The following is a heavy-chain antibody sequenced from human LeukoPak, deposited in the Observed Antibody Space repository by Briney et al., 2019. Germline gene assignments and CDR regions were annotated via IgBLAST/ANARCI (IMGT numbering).Heavy chain of an antibody. CDR2: IYTSGST. D-gene: IGHD2/OR15-2a*01. CDR3: ARGTLGLFRYYYGMDV. V-gene: IGHV4-61*02. CDR1: GGSLSSGSYY. Sequence: PSQTLSLTCTVSGGSLSSGSYYWSWIRQPAGTGLEWIGRIYTSGSTNYNPSLKSRVTISVDTSKNQFSLKLSSVTAADTAVYYCARGTLGLFRYYYGMDVWGQGTTVTVSS. J-gene: IGHJ6*02.